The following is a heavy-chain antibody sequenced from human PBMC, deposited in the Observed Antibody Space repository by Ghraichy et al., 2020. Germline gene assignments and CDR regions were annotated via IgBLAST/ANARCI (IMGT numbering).Heavy chain of an antibody. D-gene: IGHD3-22*01. CDR1: GFTFRSYG. CDR3: AKASYDSTTNYWGRFEDY. CDR2: ISSDGSNK. Sequence: GGSLRLSCAASGFTFRSYGMHWVRQAPGKGLGWVAVISSDGSNKYYEDSVKGRFTISRDNSKNTLYLQMNSLRAEDTAVYYCAKASYDSTTNYWGRFEDYWGQGTLVTVSS. V-gene: IGHV3-30*18. J-gene: IGHJ4*02.